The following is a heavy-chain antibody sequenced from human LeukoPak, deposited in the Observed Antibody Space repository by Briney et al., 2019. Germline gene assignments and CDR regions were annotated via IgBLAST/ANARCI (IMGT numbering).Heavy chain of an antibody. D-gene: IGHD3-10*01. CDR1: GDSISYFY. V-gene: IGHV4-4*07. CDR2: ISGSGST. J-gene: IGHJ6*03. CDR3: AKDRLTMVLNYYYYYMDV. Sequence: PSETLSLTCSVSGDSISYFYWSWIRQAAGKGLEWIGRISGSGSTDYNASLKSRVTMSVDTPKNQLSLKVISVTAADTAVYYCAKDRLTMVLNYYYYYMDVWGKGTTVTISS.